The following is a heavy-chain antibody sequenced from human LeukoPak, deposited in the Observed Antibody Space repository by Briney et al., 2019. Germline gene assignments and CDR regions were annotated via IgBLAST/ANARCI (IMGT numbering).Heavy chain of an antibody. V-gene: IGHV3-23*01. CDR2: ISGSGGST. CDR1: GFTFSSYA. CDR3: AAARLSGYSYGYFDY. D-gene: IGHD5-18*01. Sequence: GGSLRLSCAASGFTFSSYAMSWVRQAPGKGLEWVSAISGSGGSTYYADSVKGRFTISRDNSKNTLYLQMNSLRAEDTAVYYCAAARLSGYSYGYFDYWGQGTLVSVSS. J-gene: IGHJ4*02.